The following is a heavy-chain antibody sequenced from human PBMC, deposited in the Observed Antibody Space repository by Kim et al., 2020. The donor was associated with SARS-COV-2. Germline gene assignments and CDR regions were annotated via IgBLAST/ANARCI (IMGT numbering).Heavy chain of an antibody. CDR1: GGSFSGYY. D-gene: IGHD6-13*01. Sequence: SETLSLTCAVYGGSFSGYYWSWIRQPPGKGLEWIGEINHSGSTNYNPSLKSRVTISVDTSKNQFSLKLSSVTAADTAVYYCARRRPIAAAGTRWFDPWGQGTLVTVSS. CDR2: INHSGST. J-gene: IGHJ5*02. V-gene: IGHV4-34*01. CDR3: ARRRPIAAAGTRWFDP.